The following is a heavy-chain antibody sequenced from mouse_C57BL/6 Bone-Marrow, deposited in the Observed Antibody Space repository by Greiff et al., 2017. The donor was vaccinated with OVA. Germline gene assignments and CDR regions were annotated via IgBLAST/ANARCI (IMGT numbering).Heavy chain of an antibody. CDR3: TREGNYYGRGFAY. CDR1: GFTFSSYA. V-gene: IGHV5-9-1*02. CDR2: LSSGGDYI. J-gene: IGHJ3*01. Sequence: EVKLMESGEGLVKPGGSLKLSCAASGFTFSSYAMSWVRQTPEKRLEWVAYLSSGGDYIYYADTVKGRSTLSRDNARNTLYLQMSSLMSEDTAMYYCTREGNYYGRGFAYWGQGTLVTVSA. D-gene: IGHD1-1*01.